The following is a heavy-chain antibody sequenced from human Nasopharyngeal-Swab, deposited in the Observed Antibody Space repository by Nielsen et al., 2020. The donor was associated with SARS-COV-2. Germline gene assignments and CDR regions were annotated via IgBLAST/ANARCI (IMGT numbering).Heavy chain of an antibody. CDR2: INHSGST. CDR3: ARARYYGSGSYSNWFDP. CDR1: GGSFSGYY. J-gene: IGHJ5*02. V-gene: IGHV4-34*01. D-gene: IGHD3-10*01. Sequence: SETLSLTCAVYGGSFSGYYWSWIRQPPGKGLEWIGEINHSGSTNYNPSLKIRVTISVDTSKNQFSLKLSSVTAADTAVYYCARARYYGSGSYSNWFDPWGQGTLVTVSS.